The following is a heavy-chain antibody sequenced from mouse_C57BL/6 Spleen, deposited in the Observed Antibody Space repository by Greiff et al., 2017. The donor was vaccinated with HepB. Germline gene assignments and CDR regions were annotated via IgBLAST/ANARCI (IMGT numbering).Heavy chain of an antibody. CDR1: GYTFTDYY. CDR2: INPNNGGT. D-gene: IGHD2-5*01. V-gene: IGHV1-26*01. Sequence: VQLQQSGPELVKPGASVKISCKASGYTFTDYYMNWVKQSHGKSLEWIGDINPNNGGTSYNQKFKGKATLTVDKSSSTAYMELRSLTSEDSAVYYCARESAYYSISGFAYWGQGTLVTVSA. CDR3: ARESAYYSISGFAY. J-gene: IGHJ3*01.